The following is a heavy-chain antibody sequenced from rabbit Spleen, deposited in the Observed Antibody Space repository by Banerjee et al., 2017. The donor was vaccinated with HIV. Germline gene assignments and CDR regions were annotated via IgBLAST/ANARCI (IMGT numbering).Heavy chain of an antibody. J-gene: IGHJ4*01. D-gene: IGHD1-1*01. Sequence: QEQLVESGGGLVKPEGSLTLTCKASGVSLNDKDVMCWVRQAPGKGLKWIACINIVTGKSVYASWVKGQFTMSRASSPTVTLQMTSLTAADTATYFCARDLVAVIGWNFNLWGPGTFVTVS. CDR3: ARDLVAVIGWNFNL. CDR2: INIVTGKS. V-gene: IGHV1S45*01. CDR1: GVSLNDKDV.